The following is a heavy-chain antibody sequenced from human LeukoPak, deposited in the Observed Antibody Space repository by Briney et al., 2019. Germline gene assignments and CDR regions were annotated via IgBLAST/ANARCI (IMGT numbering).Heavy chain of an antibody. J-gene: IGHJ4*02. Sequence: GGSLRLSCAASGFTLSIYCMSWVRQAPGKGLEWVANIKQDGSEKYYVDSVKGRFTISRDNAKNSLYLQMNSLRAEDTAVYYCARDRDLSYWGQGTLVTVSS. D-gene: IGHD3-16*02. CDR3: ARDRDLSY. CDR2: IKQDGSEK. CDR1: GFTLSIYC. V-gene: IGHV3-7*01.